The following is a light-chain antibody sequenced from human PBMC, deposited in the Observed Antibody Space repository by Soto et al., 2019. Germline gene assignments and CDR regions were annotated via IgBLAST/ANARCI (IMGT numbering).Light chain of an antibody. Sequence: LTQPASVSGSPGQSITISCTGTSGDIGSYNRVSWYQQHPGKAPKLIIYEVTDRPSGVSNRFSGSKSGNTASLTISGLQAEDEAEYYCSSYTNINTRACVFGTGTKVTVL. V-gene: IGLV2-14*01. CDR2: EVT. CDR1: SGDIGSYNR. J-gene: IGLJ1*01. CDR3: SSYTNINTRACV.